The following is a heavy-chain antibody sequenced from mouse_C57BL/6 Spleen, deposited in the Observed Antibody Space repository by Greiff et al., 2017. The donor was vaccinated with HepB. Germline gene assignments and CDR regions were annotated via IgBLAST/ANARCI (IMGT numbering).Heavy chain of an antibody. Sequence: QVQLQQSGAELVRPGASVTLSCKASGYTFTDYEMHWVKQTPVHGLEWIGAIDPETGGTAYNQKFKGKAILTADKSSSTAYMELRSLTSEDSAVYYCTRIPSYDGSYYYAMDYWGQGTSVTVSS. CDR2: IDPETGGT. J-gene: IGHJ4*01. V-gene: IGHV1-15*01. D-gene: IGHD2-3*01. CDR3: TRIPSYDGSYYYAMDY. CDR1: GYTFTDYE.